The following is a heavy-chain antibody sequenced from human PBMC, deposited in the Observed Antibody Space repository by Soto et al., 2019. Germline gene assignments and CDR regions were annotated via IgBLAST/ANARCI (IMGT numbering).Heavy chain of an antibody. Sequence: GGSLRLSCTASGFTFSDYGMHWVRQAPGKGLEWVAVIWYDGSHKYYADSVKGRFSISRDNTKNTLYLQMNSLRVEDTAVYYCARGVGATDYYGMDVWGQGTTVTVSS. CDR1: GFTFSDYG. D-gene: IGHD1-26*01. J-gene: IGHJ6*02. CDR3: ARGVGATDYYGMDV. CDR2: IWYDGSHK. V-gene: IGHV3-33*01.